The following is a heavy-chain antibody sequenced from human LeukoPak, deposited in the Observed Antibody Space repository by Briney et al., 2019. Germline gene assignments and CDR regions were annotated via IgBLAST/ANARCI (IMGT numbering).Heavy chain of an antibody. CDR3: ARDPLYGSGSYEDY. V-gene: IGHV4-38-2*02. CDR1: GYSISSGYY. CDR2: IYHSGST. D-gene: IGHD3-10*01. Sequence: PSETLSLTCTVSGYSISSGYYWGWLRQPPGKGLEWIGSIYHSGSTYYNPSLKSRVTISVDTSKNQFSLKLSSVTAADTAVYYCARDPLYGSGSYEDYWGQGTLVTVSS. J-gene: IGHJ4*02.